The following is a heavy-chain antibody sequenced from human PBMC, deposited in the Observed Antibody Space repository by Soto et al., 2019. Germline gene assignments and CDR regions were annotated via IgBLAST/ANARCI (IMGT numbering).Heavy chain of an antibody. Sequence: PSETLSLTCPVSGGSLSSYYLSWIRQPPGKGLEWIGYIYYSGSTNYNPSLKSRVTISVDTSKNQFSLKLSSVTAADTAVYYCARVSGYDSFDYWGQGTLVTVSS. D-gene: IGHD3-22*01. V-gene: IGHV4-59*01. J-gene: IGHJ4*02. CDR3: ARVSGYDSFDY. CDR2: IYYSGST. CDR1: GGSLSSYY.